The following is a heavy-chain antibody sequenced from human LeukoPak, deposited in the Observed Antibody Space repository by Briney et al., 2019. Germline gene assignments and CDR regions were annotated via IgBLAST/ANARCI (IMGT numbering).Heavy chain of an antibody. CDR2: IYTSGST. CDR1: GGSISSYY. V-gene: IGHV4-4*07. J-gene: IGHJ4*02. Sequence: PSETLSLTRTVSGGSISSYYWSWIRQPAGKGLEWIGRIYTSGSTNYNPSLKSRVTMSVDTSKNQFSLKLSSVTAADTAVCYCARTRYDSSGYYPFIDYWGQGTLVTVSS. D-gene: IGHD3-22*01. CDR3: ARTRYDSSGYYPFIDY.